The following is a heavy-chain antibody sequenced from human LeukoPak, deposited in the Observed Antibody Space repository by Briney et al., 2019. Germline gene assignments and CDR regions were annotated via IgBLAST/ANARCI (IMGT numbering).Heavy chain of an antibody. D-gene: IGHD2-15*01. Sequence: SETLSLTCTVSGGSFSSGGYYWSCIRQHPGKGLEWIGYIYYSGSTYYNPSLKSRVTISVDTSKNQFSLKLSSVTAADTAVYYCARGGRGYCSGGSCYPGGYFDYWGQGTLVTVSS. CDR1: GGSFSSGGYY. CDR3: ARGGRGYCSGGSCYPGGYFDY. V-gene: IGHV4-31*03. CDR2: IYYSGST. J-gene: IGHJ4*02.